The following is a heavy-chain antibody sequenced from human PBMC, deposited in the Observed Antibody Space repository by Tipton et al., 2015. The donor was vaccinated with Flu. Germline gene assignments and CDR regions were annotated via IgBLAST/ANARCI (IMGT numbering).Heavy chain of an antibody. CDR3: VRSGEHTSLYVDFFQQ. D-gene: IGHD3-9*01. V-gene: IGHV4-38-2*01. J-gene: IGHJ1*01. CDR2: IHHSGST. Sequence: TLSLTCAVSGDSISSGYYWGWIRQPPGKGLEWIGSIHHSGSTYYNPSLKSRVTMALDTSKNQFSLNLGSVTAADTAMYYCVRSGEHTSLYVDFFQQWGQGTLVTVSS. CDR1: GDSISSGYY.